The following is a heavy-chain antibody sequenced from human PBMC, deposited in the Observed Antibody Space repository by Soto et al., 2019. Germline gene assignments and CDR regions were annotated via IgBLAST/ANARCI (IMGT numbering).Heavy chain of an antibody. CDR1: GNSFSGYW. Sequence: XESLKISHKCAGNSFSGYWIALVGQMRGKGLEWMAIINPGDSESKYSPSFHGQVTISADKSINTAYLQWSSLKASDTAMYYWARHATYYDILSGYYFDYWGQGPRVTV. CDR2: INPGDSES. D-gene: IGHD3-9*01. CDR3: ARHATYYDILSGYYFDY. J-gene: IGHJ4*02. V-gene: IGHV5-51*01.